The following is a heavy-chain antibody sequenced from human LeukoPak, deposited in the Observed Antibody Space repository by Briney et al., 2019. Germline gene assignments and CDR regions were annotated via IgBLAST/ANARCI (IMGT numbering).Heavy chain of an antibody. Sequence: GGSLRLSCAASAFTFSNYGMHWVRQAPGRGLEWVTFIRYDGTNKYYADSVKGRFTISRDNSKNTLYLQMNSLRPEDTAVYYCARHSGTYPDWGQGTLVTVSS. V-gene: IGHV3-30*02. J-gene: IGHJ4*02. CDR3: ARHSGTYPD. D-gene: IGHD1-26*01. CDR2: IRYDGTNK. CDR1: AFTFSNYG.